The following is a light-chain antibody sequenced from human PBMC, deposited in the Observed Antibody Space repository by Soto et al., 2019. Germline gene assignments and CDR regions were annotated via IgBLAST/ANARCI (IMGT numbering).Light chain of an antibody. V-gene: IGKV1-39*01. CDR2: AVS. Sequence: DIQMTQSPSSLSASVGDRVTLTCRASQRVGKYLNWYQQKPGMAPRLLIYAVSTLQSGVPSRFSGSGSGTDCSLTISVLQPEDFAIYYCQDNYTVPLFGQGTRLEIK. CDR3: QDNYTVPL. CDR1: QRVGKY. J-gene: IGKJ5*01.